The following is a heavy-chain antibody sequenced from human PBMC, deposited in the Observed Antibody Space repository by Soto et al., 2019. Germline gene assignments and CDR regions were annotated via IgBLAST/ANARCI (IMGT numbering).Heavy chain of an antibody. Sequence: EVQLLESGGGLVQPGGSLRLSCAASGFTFSSYAMSWVRQAPGKGLEWVSAISGSGGSTYYADSVKGRFTISRDNSKNTLYLQMNRLRAEDTAVYYCAKGGYSSSWYLGYWGQGTLVTVSS. CDR2: ISGSGGST. CDR1: GFTFSSYA. J-gene: IGHJ4*02. V-gene: IGHV3-23*01. CDR3: AKGGYSSSWYLGY. D-gene: IGHD6-13*01.